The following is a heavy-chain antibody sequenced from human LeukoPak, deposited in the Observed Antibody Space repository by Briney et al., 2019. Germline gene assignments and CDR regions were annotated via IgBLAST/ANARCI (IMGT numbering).Heavy chain of an antibody. V-gene: IGHV3-9*03. D-gene: IGHD4-23*01. CDR1: GFTFDDYA. Sequence: GGSLRLSCAASGFTFDDYAMHWVRQAPGKGLEWVSGISWNSGSIGYADSVKGRFTISRDNAKNSLYLQMNSLRAEDMALYYCAKGHGGTTYYYYYYMDVWGKGTTVTVSS. J-gene: IGHJ6*03. CDR2: ISWNSGSI. CDR3: AKGHGGTTYYYYYYMDV.